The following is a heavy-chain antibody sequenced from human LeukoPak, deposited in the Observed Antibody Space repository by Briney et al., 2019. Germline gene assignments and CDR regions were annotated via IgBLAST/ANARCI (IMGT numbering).Heavy chain of an antibody. CDR3: ARAVVVVAATNWFDP. CDR1: GGSISSGDYY. Sequence: SQTLSLTCTVSGGSISSGDYYWSWIRQPPGKGREWIGYIYYSGSTYYNPSLKSRVTISVDTSKNQFSLKLSSVTAADTAVYYCARAVVVVAATNWFDPWGQGTLVTVSS. J-gene: IGHJ5*02. D-gene: IGHD2-15*01. V-gene: IGHV4-30-4*01. CDR2: IYYSGST.